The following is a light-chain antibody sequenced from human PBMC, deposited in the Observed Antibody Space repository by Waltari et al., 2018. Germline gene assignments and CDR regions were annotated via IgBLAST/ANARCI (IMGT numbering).Light chain of an antibody. J-gene: IGKJ4*01. V-gene: IGKV1-12*01. Sequence: DIQMTQSPSSVSASVGDRVTIPCRASQGISSWLAWSQQKPGKAPKLLIYAASSWQSGVPSRFSGSGSGTDFTLTISSLQPEDFATYYCQQANSFPLTFGGGTKVEIK. CDR2: AAS. CDR3: QQANSFPLT. CDR1: QGISSW.